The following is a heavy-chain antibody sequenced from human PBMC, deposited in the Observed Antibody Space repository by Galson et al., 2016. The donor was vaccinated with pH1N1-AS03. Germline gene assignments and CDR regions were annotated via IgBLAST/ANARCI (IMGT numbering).Heavy chain of an antibody. Sequence: SVKVSCKVSGNTLTELSIQWVRQAPGEGLDWMGGFDPDNTETVYAQKFQGRVTMTEDTSTDTGYMELSSLRSGDTAKYYCVTTAYAFGLGSVDAFDVWGQGTKVTVSS. CDR3: VTTAYAFGLGSVDAFDV. V-gene: IGHV1-24*01. J-gene: IGHJ3*01. D-gene: IGHD3-16*01. CDR1: GNTLTELS. CDR2: FDPDNTET.